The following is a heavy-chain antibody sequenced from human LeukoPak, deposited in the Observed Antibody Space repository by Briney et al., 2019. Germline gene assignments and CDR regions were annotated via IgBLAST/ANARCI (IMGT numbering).Heavy chain of an antibody. V-gene: IGHV3-48*01. CDR3: ARNGYSYGYGYYYYMDV. CDR2: ITSSSSTI. J-gene: IGHJ6*03. D-gene: IGHD5-18*01. Sequence: GRCLRLSRAASGVPSSSYSMNWVRDAPGRGLECGSYITSSSSTIYYADSVKGRFTISRDNAKNSLYLQMNSLRAEDTAVYYCARNGYSYGYGYYYYMDVWGKGTTVTVSS. CDR1: GVPSSSYS.